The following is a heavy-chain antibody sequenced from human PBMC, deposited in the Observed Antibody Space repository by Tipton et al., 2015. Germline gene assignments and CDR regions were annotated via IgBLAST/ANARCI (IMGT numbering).Heavy chain of an antibody. J-gene: IGHJ6*02. V-gene: IGHV1-69*01. CDR3: ARCWHYYYYYGMDV. CDR1: GDTFSRYA. Sequence: QSGAEVKKPGSSVKVSCRSSGDTFSRYAFNWVRQAPGQGLEWMGGTVPILGTSNYGQKFQGRVTFTADGSTSTVYMELSSLRSEDTAVYYCARCWHYYYYYGMDVWGQGTTVTVSS. CDR2: TVPILGTS.